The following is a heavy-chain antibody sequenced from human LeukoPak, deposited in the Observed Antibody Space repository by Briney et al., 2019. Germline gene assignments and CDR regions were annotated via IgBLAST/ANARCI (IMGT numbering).Heavy chain of an antibody. V-gene: IGHV1-2*02. CDR2: INPNSGGT. CDR3: ARVEGYCSSTSCYNYYYGMDG. Sequence: ASVKVSCKASGYTFTGYYMHWVRQAPGQGREWMGWINPNSGGTNYAQKLQGRVTMTRDTSISTAYMELSRLRSDDTAVYYCARVEGYCSSTSCYNYYYGMDGWGQGTTVTVSS. CDR1: GYTFTGYY. D-gene: IGHD2-2*02. J-gene: IGHJ6*02.